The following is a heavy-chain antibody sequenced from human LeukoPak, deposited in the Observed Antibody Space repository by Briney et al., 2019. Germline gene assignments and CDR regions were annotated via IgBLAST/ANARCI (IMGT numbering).Heavy chain of an antibody. CDR2: FNHVGST. Sequence: SETLSLTCTVSGGSFSGYYWSWIRQPPGKGLEWIGEFNHVGSTNYNPSLKSRVTISVDTSKNQFSRKLSSVTAADTAVYYCARVGTYYYDSSGQYFDYWGQGTLVTVSS. CDR3: ARVGTYYYDSSGQYFDY. J-gene: IGHJ4*02. D-gene: IGHD3-22*01. V-gene: IGHV4-34*01. CDR1: GGSFSGYY.